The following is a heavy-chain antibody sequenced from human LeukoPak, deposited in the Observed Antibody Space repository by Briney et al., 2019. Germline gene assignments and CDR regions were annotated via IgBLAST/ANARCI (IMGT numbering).Heavy chain of an antibody. J-gene: IGHJ1*01. CDR2: IYTSGRT. CDR3: ATSATGDSTGYYYFHFHH. V-gene: IGHV4-4*07. Sequence: SETLSLTCSVSGGSISSYYWSWIRQPAGKGLEWIGRIYTSGRTDYNPSLKSRVTMSVETSKNQFFLKLTSVTAADTAVYYCATSATGDSTGYYYFHFHHWGQGTLVTVSS. CDR1: GGSISSYY. D-gene: IGHD3-22*01.